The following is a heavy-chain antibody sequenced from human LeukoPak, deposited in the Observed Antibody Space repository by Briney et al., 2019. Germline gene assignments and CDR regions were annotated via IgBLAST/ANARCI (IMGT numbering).Heavy chain of an antibody. D-gene: IGHD1-1*01. CDR1: GFTFSCFD. CDR2: IGTASDT. V-gene: IGHV3-13*01. Sequence: GGSLRLSCAASGFTFSCFDMHWVRQPTGQGLEWVSTIGTASDTHYPGSVEGRFTLSRDNAKNSLYLQMNSLTAGDTAVYYCARGPPRGKYYYMDVWGKGTTVTVSS. J-gene: IGHJ6*03. CDR3: ARGPPRGKYYYMDV.